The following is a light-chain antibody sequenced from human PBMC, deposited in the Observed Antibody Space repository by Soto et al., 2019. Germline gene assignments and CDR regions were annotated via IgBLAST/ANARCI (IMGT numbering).Light chain of an antibody. CDR2: ETT. V-gene: IGLV2-23*02. CDR3: CSYARSGSFV. Sequence: QSALTQPASMSGSPGQSITISCTATSSDVENYDLVSWYQQYPGTAPKLIIYETTKRPSGVSDRFSGSKSANTASLTISGLQAEDEADYYCCSYARSGSFVFGTGTKLTVL. CDR1: SSDVENYDL. J-gene: IGLJ1*01.